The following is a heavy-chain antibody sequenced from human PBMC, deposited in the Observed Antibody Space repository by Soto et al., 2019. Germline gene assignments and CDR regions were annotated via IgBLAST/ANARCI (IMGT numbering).Heavy chain of an antibody. D-gene: IGHD3-3*01. CDR3: TTRGERTRVRSEWSGKYYYGMDV. J-gene: IGHJ6*02. V-gene: IGHV3-15*07. Sequence: GGSLRLSCAASGFTFSNAWMNWVRQAPGKGLEWVGRIKSKTDGGTTDYAAPVKGRFTISRDDSKNTLYLQMNSLKTEDTAVYYCTTRGERTRVRSEWSGKYYYGMDVWGQGTTVTVSS. CDR1: GFTFSNAW. CDR2: IKSKTDGGTT.